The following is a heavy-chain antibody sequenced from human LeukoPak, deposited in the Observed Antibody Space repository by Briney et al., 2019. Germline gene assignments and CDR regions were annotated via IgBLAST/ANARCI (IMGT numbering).Heavy chain of an antibody. CDR2: MSDSGTT. CDR1: GGSMSNKY. J-gene: IGHJ4*02. V-gene: IGHV4-59*08. D-gene: IGHD3-3*01. CDR3: ATHDSNGYYPYYFAY. Sequence: ASETLSLTCRVSGGSMSNKYWSWLRQPPGKGLEWIGYMSDSGTTKQNPALNSRVTISLDTSKNHLSLMLSSVTAADTAVYYCATHDSNGYYPYYFAYWGQGTAVAVPS.